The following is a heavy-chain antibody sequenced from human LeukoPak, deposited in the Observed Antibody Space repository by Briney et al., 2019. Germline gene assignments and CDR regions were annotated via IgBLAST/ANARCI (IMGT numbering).Heavy chain of an antibody. CDR3: AKTGTPEMCSGGSCYQYYFDY. J-gene: IGHJ4*02. Sequence: GRSLRLSCAASGFTFSSYGMHWVRQAPGKGLEWVAVIWYDGSNKYYADSVKGGFTISRANSKNELYLQMNSLRAEATTVYYCAKTGTPEMCSGGSCYQYYFDYWGQGTLVTVSS. V-gene: IGHV3-33*06. CDR2: IWYDGSNK. CDR1: GFTFSSYG. D-gene: IGHD2-15*01.